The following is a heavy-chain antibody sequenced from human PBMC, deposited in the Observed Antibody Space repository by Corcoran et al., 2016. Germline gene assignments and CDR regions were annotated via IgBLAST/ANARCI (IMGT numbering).Heavy chain of an antibody. CDR1: GDSVSGNGVA. CDR2: TYYESKWFN. V-gene: IGHV6-1*01. J-gene: IGHJ4*02. D-gene: IGHD3-3*01. Sequence: QVQLQQSGPGLVKPSQTLSLTCAISGDSVSGNGVAWNWIRQSPSRGLEWLGRTYYESKWFNDYAVSVKSRIVINPDTSTNQFSLHLNSVTPEDTAVYYCVRGSRSALDYWGQGTVVTVSS. CDR3: VRGSRSALDY.